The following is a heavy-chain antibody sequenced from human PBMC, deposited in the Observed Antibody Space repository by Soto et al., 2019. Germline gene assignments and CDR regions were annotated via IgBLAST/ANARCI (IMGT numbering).Heavy chain of an antibody. CDR1: GFTFSSYA. V-gene: IGHV3-30-3*01. CDR3: ARESPQGDYDPYYYYGMDV. Sequence: QVQLVESGGGVVQPGRSLRLSCAASGFTFSSYAMHWVRQAPGKGLEWVALISYDGSNKFYADSVKGRFPISRHNSKNTLYLQMNSLRPEDTAVYYCARESPQGDYDPYYYYGMDVWGQGTTVTVSS. D-gene: IGHD4-17*01. CDR2: ISYDGSNK. J-gene: IGHJ6*02.